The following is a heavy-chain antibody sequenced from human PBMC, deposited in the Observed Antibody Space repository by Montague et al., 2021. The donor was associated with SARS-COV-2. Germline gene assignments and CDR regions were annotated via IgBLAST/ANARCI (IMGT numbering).Heavy chain of an antibody. J-gene: IGHJ5*02. CDR2: ISYSGST. CDR3: ARLWDFYGSGSYKNSWFDP. D-gene: IGHD3-10*01. Sequence: SETLSLTCTVSAGSISTNSYYWAWIRQPPGKGLEWIGSISYSGSTYFNPSLESRLTMSVYTSKNHFSLKLSSVTAADTAVYYCARLWDFYGSGSYKNSWFDPWGQGTRVTVSS. CDR1: AGSISTNSYY. V-gene: IGHV4-39*02.